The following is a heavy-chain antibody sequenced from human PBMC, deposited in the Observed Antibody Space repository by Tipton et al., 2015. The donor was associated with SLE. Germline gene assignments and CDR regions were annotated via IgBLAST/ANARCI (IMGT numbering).Heavy chain of an antibody. CDR1: DGSIRSTNYY. Sequence: TLSLTCTVSDGSIRSTNYYWGWIRQPPGKGLEWIGEINHSGGTNDNPSLKSRVTISVATSKNQFSLKLTSVTVAGTAVYYCARGTAKYQVILSDCFDMWGQGTMLTVSS. D-gene: IGHD2-2*01. CDR2: INHSGGT. J-gene: IGHJ3*02. CDR3: ARGTAKYQVILSDCFDM. V-gene: IGHV4-39*07.